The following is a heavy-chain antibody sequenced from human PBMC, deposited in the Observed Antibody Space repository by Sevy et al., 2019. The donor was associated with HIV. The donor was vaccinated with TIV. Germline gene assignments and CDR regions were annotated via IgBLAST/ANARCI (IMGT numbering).Heavy chain of an antibody. Sequence: ASVKVSCKVSGYTLNEFSMHWVRQAPGKGLEWMTTFDPEDGDPEDGKTIYAQKFLGSVTVNEETTTDTAYMELSSRRSEDTAVYYCATTKDYYDSSGYPFDYWGQGTLVTVSS. CDR2: FDPEDGDPEDGKT. CDR3: ATTKDYYDSSGYPFDY. V-gene: IGHV1-24*01. CDR1: GYTLNEFS. D-gene: IGHD3-22*01. J-gene: IGHJ4*02.